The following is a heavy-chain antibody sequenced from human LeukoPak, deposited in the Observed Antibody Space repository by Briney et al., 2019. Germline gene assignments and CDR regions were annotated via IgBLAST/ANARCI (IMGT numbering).Heavy chain of an antibody. CDR2: ISGSGGST. CDR3: AKDHCSSTSCYPYYYYYGMDV. Sequence: GGSLRLSCAASGFTFSSYAMSWVRQAPGKGLEWVSAISGSGGSTYYADSVKGRFTISRDNSKNTLYLQMNSLRAEDTAVYYCAKDHCSSTSCYPYYYYYGMDVRGKGTTVTVSS. V-gene: IGHV3-23*01. D-gene: IGHD2-2*01. CDR1: GFTFSSYA. J-gene: IGHJ6*04.